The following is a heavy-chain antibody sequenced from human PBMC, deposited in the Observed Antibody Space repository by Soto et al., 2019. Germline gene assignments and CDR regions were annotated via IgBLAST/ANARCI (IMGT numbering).Heavy chain of an antibody. V-gene: IGHV4-30-4*01. J-gene: IGHJ2*01. CDR2: ISYSGTT. Sequence: SETLSLTCAVSGGSISDYYWSWIRQSPGKGLEWIGYISYSGTTYYKTSLKSRTTISKDTSKNQFSLKLSSVTAADTAVYFCVRKYYYDTSGYYYAWYFDLWGRGTLVTVSS. CDR1: GGSISDYY. D-gene: IGHD3-22*01. CDR3: VRKYYYDTSGYYYAWYFDL.